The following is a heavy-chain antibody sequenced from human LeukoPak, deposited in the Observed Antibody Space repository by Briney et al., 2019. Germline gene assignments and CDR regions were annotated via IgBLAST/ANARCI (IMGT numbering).Heavy chain of an antibody. V-gene: IGHV3-23*01. CDR1: GFTFSSSA. D-gene: IGHD4-17*01. CDR3: ARSYGDSAPTDY. CDR2: ISASGGST. J-gene: IGHJ4*02. Sequence: GGSLRLSCAASGFTFSSSAMSWVRQVPGKGLEWVSGISASGGSTYYADSVRGRFTISRDNSKNTLYLQMNSLRAEDTAVYYCARSYGDSAPTDYWGQGTLVTVSS.